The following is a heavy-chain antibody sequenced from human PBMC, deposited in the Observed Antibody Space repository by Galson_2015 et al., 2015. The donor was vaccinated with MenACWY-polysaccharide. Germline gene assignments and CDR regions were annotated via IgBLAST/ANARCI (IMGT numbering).Heavy chain of an antibody. CDR1: GIRFSGSG. CDR3: AREGSRIVFHAFDT. V-gene: IGHV3-33*01. CDR2: IQYDGTNK. D-gene: IGHD2-15*01. Sequence: SLRLSCAASGIRFSGSGMHWVRQAPGKGLEWVAVIQYDGTNKVCADSVKGRFTISRDNSRNTLYLEMNSLRAEDTAVYYCAREGSRIVFHAFDTWGQGT. J-gene: IGHJ3*02.